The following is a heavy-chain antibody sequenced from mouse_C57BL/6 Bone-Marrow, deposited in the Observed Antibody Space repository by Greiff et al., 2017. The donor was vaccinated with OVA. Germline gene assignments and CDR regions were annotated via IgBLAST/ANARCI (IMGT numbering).Heavy chain of an antibody. J-gene: IGHJ3*01. V-gene: IGHV14-4*01. D-gene: IGHD1-1*01. CDR1: GFNIKDDY. CDR3: TSTVVAKRFAY. Sequence: EVQLQQSGAALVRPGASVKLSCTASGFNIKDDYMHWVKQRPEQGLEWIGWIDPENGDTEYASKFQGKATITADTSSNTAYLQLSSLTSEDTAVYYCTSTVVAKRFAYWGQGTLVTVSA. CDR2: IDPENGDT.